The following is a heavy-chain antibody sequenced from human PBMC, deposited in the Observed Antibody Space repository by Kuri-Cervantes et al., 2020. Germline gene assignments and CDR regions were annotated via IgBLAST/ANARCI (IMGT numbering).Heavy chain of an antibody. Sequence: GGSLRLSCATSGFTFSNYWMTWVRQAPGKGLEWVANIKQDGSEENYVDSVRGRFTISRDNAKNSLYLQMNSLRAEDTAVYYCARLGVVADFDFWGQGTLVTVAS. CDR2: IKQDGSEE. J-gene: IGHJ4*02. D-gene: IGHD5-12*01. V-gene: IGHV3-7*01. CDR3: ARLGVVADFDF. CDR1: GFTFSNYW.